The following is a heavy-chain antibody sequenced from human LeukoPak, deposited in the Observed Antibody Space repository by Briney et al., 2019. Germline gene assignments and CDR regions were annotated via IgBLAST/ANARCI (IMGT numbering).Heavy chain of an antibody. Sequence: GGSLRLSCVGAGFPFSDFHMSWIRQAPGKGLEWVSYITSGGGFKYYADSVKGRFSISRDDSKNSVFLQMNSLRVEDTSVYYCARVRPGSSGSYYRTSWGQGTLVTVSS. CDR2: ITSGGGFK. J-gene: IGHJ4*02. CDR1: GFPFSDFH. CDR3: ARVRPGSSGSYYRTS. D-gene: IGHD3-22*01. V-gene: IGHV3-11*04.